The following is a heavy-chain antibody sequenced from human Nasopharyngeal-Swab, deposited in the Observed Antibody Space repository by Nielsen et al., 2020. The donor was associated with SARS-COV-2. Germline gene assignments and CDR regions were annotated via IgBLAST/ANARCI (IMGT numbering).Heavy chain of an antibody. CDR1: GFTFSSYG. J-gene: IGHJ6*02. Sequence: GESLKISCAASGFTFSSYGMHWVRQAPGKGLEWVAVIWYDGSNKYYADSVKGRFTISRDNSKNTLYLQMNSLRAEDTAVYYCAKDLRGFVSYGMDVWGQGTTVTVSS. D-gene: IGHD4-23*01. CDR3: AKDLRGFVSYGMDV. V-gene: IGHV3-30*02. CDR2: IWYDGSNK.